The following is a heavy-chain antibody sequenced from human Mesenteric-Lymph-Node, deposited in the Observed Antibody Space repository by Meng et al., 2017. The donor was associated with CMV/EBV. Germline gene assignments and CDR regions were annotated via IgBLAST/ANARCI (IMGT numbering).Heavy chain of an antibody. CDR2: IRGSGDNT. CDR1: GFTFNTYA. D-gene: IGHD6-19*01. V-gene: IGHV3-23*01. J-gene: IGHJ4*02. CDR3: AKPFHSSGWYGDFDY. Sequence: GGSLRLSCAASGFTFNTYAMSWVRQLPGKGLEWVSAIRGSGDNTFYADSVKGRFSTSRDNSKNTVYLQMNSLRAEDTAVYYCAKPFHSSGWYGDFDYWGQGMLVTVSS.